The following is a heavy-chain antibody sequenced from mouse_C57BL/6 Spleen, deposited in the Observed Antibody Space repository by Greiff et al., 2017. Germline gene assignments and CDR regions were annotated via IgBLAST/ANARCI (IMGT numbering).Heavy chain of an antibody. CDR3: AREAYYSNYAYFDV. CDR2: IWSGGST. J-gene: IGHJ1*03. D-gene: IGHD2-5*01. V-gene: IGHV2-2*01. CDR1: GFSLTSYG. Sequence: QVQLKQSGPGLVQPSQSLSITCTVSGFSLTSYGVHWVRQSPGKGLEWLGVIWSGGSTDYNAAFISRLSISKDNSKSQVFFKMNSLQADDTAIYYCAREAYYSNYAYFDVWGTGTTVTVSS.